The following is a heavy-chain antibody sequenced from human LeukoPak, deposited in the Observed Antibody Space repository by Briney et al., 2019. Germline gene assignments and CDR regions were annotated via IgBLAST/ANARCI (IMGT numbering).Heavy chain of an antibody. CDR2: IYTSGST. V-gene: IGHV4-4*07. J-gene: IGHJ5*02. D-gene: IGHD3-3*01. Sequence: SETLSLTCTVSGGSISSYYWSWIRQPAGKGLEWIGRIYTSGSTNYNPSLKSRVTMSVDTSKNQFSLKLSSVTAADTAVYYCARERFTIFGVAQHWFDPWGQGTLVTVSS. CDR1: GGSISSYY. CDR3: ARERFTIFGVAQHWFDP.